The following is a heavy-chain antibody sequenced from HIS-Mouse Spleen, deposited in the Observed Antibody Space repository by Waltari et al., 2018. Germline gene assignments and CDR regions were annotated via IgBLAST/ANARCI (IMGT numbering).Heavy chain of an antibody. J-gene: IGHJ3*02. CDR3: ARFPIAAAGSGRAFDI. CDR1: GYTFTRYD. Sequence: QVQLVRSGAEVKNPGASGRVSCKASGYTFTRYDITWVRMATGQGLEWMGWMNPNSGNTGYAQKFQGRVTMTRNTSISTAYMELSSLRSEDTAVYYCARFPIAAAGSGRAFDIWGQGTMVTVSS. D-gene: IGHD6-13*01. V-gene: IGHV1-8*01. CDR2: MNPNSGNT.